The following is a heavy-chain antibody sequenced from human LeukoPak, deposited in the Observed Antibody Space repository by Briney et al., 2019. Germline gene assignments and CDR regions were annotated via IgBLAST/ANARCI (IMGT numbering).Heavy chain of an antibody. J-gene: IGHJ4*02. Sequence: KPSETLSLTCTVSGGSISSHYWSWIRQPPGKGLEWIGYIYYSGSTNYNPSLESRVTISVDTSKNQFSLKLSSVTAADTAVYYCARDDRYYYDSSGYYGSGFDYWGQGTLVTVSS. D-gene: IGHD3-22*01. V-gene: IGHV4-59*11. CDR3: ARDDRYYYDSSGYYGSGFDY. CDR2: IYYSGST. CDR1: GGSISSHY.